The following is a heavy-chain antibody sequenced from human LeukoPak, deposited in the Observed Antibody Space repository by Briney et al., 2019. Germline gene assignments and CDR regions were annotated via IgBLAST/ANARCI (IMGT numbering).Heavy chain of an antibody. D-gene: IGHD3-22*01. CDR3: AKTYYDSGGYYFEYFRH. J-gene: IGHJ1*01. V-gene: IGHV3-9*01. Sequence: GGSLRLSCVASGFTFDDYAMHWVRQAPGKGLEWVSGISWNSATIGYADSLKGRFTISRDNAKNSLYLQMNSLRPEDTALYYCAKTYYDSGGYYFEYFRHWGQGTLVTVSS. CDR1: GFTFDDYA. CDR2: ISWNSATI.